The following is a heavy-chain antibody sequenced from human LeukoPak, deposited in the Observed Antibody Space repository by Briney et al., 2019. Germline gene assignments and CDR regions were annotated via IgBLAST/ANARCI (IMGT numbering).Heavy chain of an antibody. CDR2: ISGSGGST. J-gene: IGHJ4*02. V-gene: IGHV3-23*01. Sequence: GFLRLSCAASGFTFSSYAMSWVRQAPGKGLEWVSAISGSGGSTYYADSVKGRFTISRDNSKNTLYLQMNSLRAEDTAVYYCAKDPYPLIVGATYFDYWGQGTLVTVSS. CDR3: AKDPYPLIVGATYFDY. CDR1: GFTFSSYA. D-gene: IGHD1-26*01.